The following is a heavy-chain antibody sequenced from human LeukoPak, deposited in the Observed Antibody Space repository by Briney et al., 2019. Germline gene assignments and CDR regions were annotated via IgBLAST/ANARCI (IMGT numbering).Heavy chain of an antibody. Sequence: GGSLRLSCAASGFTFSSYSMNWVRQAPGKGLEWVSSISSSSSYIYYAASVKGRFTISRDNAKNSLYLQMNSLRAEETAVYYCATEYDILTGYAYYFDYWGQGTLVTVSS. D-gene: IGHD3-9*01. CDR1: GFTFSSYS. CDR3: ATEYDILTGYAYYFDY. V-gene: IGHV3-21*01. J-gene: IGHJ4*02. CDR2: ISSSSSYI.